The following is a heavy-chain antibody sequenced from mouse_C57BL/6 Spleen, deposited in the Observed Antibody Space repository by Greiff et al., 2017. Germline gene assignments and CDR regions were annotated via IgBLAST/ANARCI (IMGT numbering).Heavy chain of an antibody. CDR1: GYTFTSYW. D-gene: IGHD1-1*01. CDR3: ARVSYYGSSCGAMDY. Sequence: QVQLQQPGAELVKPGASVKLSCKASGYTFTSYWMHWVKQRPGQGLEWIGMIHPNGGSTNYNEKFKIKATLTVDKSSSTAYMQLSSLTSEDSAVYDCARVSYYGSSCGAMDYWGQGTSVTVSS. J-gene: IGHJ4*01. CDR2: IHPNGGST. V-gene: IGHV1-64*01.